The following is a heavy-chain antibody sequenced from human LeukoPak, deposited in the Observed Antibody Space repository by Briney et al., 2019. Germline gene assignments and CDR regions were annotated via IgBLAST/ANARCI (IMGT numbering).Heavy chain of an antibody. CDR1: GGSISSYY. CDR3: ARCSEPYYFDY. CDR2: IYYSGST. J-gene: IGHJ4*02. Sequence: PSETLSLTCTVSGGSISSYYWRWIRQPPGKGLEWIGYIYYSGSTNYNPSLKSRVTISVDTSKNQFSLKLSSVTAADTAVYYCARCSEPYYFDYWGQGTLVTVSS. V-gene: IGHV4-59*01. D-gene: IGHD1-14*01.